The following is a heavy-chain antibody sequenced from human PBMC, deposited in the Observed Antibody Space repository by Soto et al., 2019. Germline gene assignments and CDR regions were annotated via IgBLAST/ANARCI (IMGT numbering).Heavy chain of an antibody. Sequence: ASVKVSCKASGYSFTSYDINWMRQAAGKGLEGMGWMNPNSGNTDYAQRFQGRVSMTRNTSITSAYMELSSLRSEDTAVYYCATPRPRAERTGYAGGWFDTWGHGTLVTVSS. D-gene: IGHD1-1*01. CDR3: ATPRPRAERTGYAGGWFDT. CDR2: MNPNSGNT. V-gene: IGHV1-8*02. J-gene: IGHJ5*01. CDR1: GYSFTSYD.